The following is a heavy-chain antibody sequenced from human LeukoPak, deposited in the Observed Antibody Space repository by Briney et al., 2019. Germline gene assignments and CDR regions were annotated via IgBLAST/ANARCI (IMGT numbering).Heavy chain of an antibody. Sequence: GGSLRLSCAASGVTFSSYWMSWVRQAPGKGLEWVANIKQDGSEKYYVDSVKGRFTISRDNAKNSLYLQMNSLRAEDTAVYYCARGDYGDYPFGYWGQGTLVTVSS. J-gene: IGHJ4*02. V-gene: IGHV3-7*01. D-gene: IGHD4-17*01. CDR2: IKQDGSEK. CDR1: GVTFSSYW. CDR3: ARGDYGDYPFGY.